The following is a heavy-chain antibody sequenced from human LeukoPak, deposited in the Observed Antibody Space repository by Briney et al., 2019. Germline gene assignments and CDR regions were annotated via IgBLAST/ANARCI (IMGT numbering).Heavy chain of an antibody. D-gene: IGHD3-9*01. CDR3: AKGDTYYDLLTCFDF. Sequence: GGPLRLSCAASGFTFSSYGMSWVRQSPGKGLEWVSTFSASSTITYCADSVRGRFTISRDNSKNTLYLQMNSLRDEDTAVYYCAKGDTYYDLLTCFDFWGPGTLVTVSS. CDR2: FSASSTIT. CDR1: GFTFSSYG. V-gene: IGHV3-23*01. J-gene: IGHJ4*02.